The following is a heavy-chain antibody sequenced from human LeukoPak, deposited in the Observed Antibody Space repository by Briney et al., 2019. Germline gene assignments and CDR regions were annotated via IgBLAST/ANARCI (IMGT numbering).Heavy chain of an antibody. J-gene: IGHJ4*02. D-gene: IGHD3-22*01. CDR3: ARVVRSSGYFIFDY. CDR1: GYTFTGYY. V-gene: IGHV1-18*04. CDR2: ISAYNGNT. Sequence: ASVKVSCKASGYTFTGYYMHWVRQAPGQGLEWMGWISAYNGNTNYAQKLQGRVTMTTDTSTSTAYMELRSLRSDDTAVYYCARVVRSSGYFIFDYWGQGTLVTVSS.